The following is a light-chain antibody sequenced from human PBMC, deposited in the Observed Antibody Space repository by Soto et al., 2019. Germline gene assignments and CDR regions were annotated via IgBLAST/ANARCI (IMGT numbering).Light chain of an antibody. Sequence: DFQMTQSPSSLSASVGDRVTITCQASQDISDYLNWYQQKPGKAPKLLIYSATVLQSGVPSRFSGSGSGTDFTLTISRLQPEDSATYYCQQTYTIPWTFGQGTRVEIK. V-gene: IGKV1-39*01. CDR3: QQTYTIPWT. J-gene: IGKJ1*01. CDR2: SAT. CDR1: QDISDY.